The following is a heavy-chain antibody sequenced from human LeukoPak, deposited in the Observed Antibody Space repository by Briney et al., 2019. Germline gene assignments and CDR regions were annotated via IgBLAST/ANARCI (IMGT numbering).Heavy chain of an antibody. CDR3: ARVTMEEKNYYMDV. D-gene: IGHD4/OR15-4a*01. J-gene: IGHJ6*03. Sequence: SVKVSCKASGGTFSSYAISWVRQAPGQGLEWMGGIIPIFGTANYAQKFQGRVTITTDESTATAFMELSSLRSEDTAVYYCARVTMEEKNYYMDVWGKGTTVTVSS. CDR1: GGTFSSYA. V-gene: IGHV1-69*05. CDR2: IIPIFGTA.